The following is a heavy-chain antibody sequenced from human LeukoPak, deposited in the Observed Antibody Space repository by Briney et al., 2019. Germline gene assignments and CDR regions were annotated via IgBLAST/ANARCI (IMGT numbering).Heavy chain of an antibody. CDR3: ARQTYDSGSGSYRPYYYMDV. CDR1: GGSFSSTSYY. J-gene: IGHJ6*03. CDR2: IYYSGGT. Sequence: SETLSLTCTVSGGSFSSTSYYWGWIRQPPGKGLGWIGSIYYSGGTYYNPSLKSRVTISIDTSKSQFSLKLTSVTAADTAVYYCARQTYDSGSGSYRPYYYMDVWGKGTTVTVSS. D-gene: IGHD3-10*01. V-gene: IGHV4-39*01.